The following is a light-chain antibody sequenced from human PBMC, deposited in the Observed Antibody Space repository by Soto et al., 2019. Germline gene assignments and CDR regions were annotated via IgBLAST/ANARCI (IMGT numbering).Light chain of an antibody. Sequence: QSALTQPASVSGSPGQSITISCTGTSSDVGSYNLVSWYQQHPGKAPKLMIYEGSKRPSGVSNRFAGSKSGNTASLTISGLQVEDEADYYCCSYAGSSTPLVFGGGTQLTVL. CDR2: EGS. CDR1: SSDVGSYNL. J-gene: IGLJ2*01. CDR3: CSYAGSSTPLV. V-gene: IGLV2-23*01.